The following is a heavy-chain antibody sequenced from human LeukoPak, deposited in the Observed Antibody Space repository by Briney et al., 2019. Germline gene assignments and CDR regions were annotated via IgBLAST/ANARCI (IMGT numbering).Heavy chain of an antibody. CDR1: GFTVSSNY. CDR3: ARDHGGDSTAYTDY. V-gene: IGHV3-53*01. Sequence: GGSLRLSCAASGFTVSSNYMSWVRQAPGKGLEWVSVIYSGGSAYHADSVKGRFAISRDNSKNTPYLQMNSLRAEDTAVYYCARDHGGDSTAYTDYWGQGTLVTVSS. J-gene: IGHJ4*02. CDR2: IYSGGSA. D-gene: IGHD3-22*01.